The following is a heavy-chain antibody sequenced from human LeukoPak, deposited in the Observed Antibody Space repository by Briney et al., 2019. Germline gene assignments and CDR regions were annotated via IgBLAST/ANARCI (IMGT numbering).Heavy chain of an antibody. CDR2: INWNGSST. D-gene: IGHD1-26*01. CDR3: ARDRSGSYYYYYYYMDV. CDR1: GFTFDDYG. J-gene: IGHJ6*03. V-gene: IGHV3-20*04. Sequence: GGSLRLSCAASGFTFDDYGMSWVRQAPGKGLEWVSGINWNGSSTGYADSVKGQFTISRDNAKNSLYLQMNSLRAEDTALYYCARDRSGSYYYYYYYMDVWGKGTTVTVSS.